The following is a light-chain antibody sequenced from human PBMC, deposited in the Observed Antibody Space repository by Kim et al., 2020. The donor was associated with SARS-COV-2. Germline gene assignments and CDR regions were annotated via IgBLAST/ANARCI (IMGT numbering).Light chain of an antibody. V-gene: IGLV4-69*01. CDR2: VNNDGSH. CDR3: QSWGV. Sequence: SLGASVKLTCTLNSGNSSNAIAWHQQQPEKGPRYLMKVNNDGSHSKGDGIPDRFSGSSSGAERYLTISSLQSVDEADYYCQSWGVFGGGTKLTVL. J-gene: IGLJ3*02. CDR1: SGNSSNA.